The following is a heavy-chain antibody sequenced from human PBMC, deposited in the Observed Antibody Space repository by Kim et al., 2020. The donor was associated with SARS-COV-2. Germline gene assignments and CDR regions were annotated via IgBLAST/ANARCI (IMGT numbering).Heavy chain of an antibody. CDR2: IRSKAYGGTT. CDR1: GFTFGDYA. J-gene: IGHJ6*02. V-gene: IGHV3-49*04. CDR3: TTCLIAASSLYYYYGMDV. Sequence: GGSLRLSCTASGFTFGDYAMSWVRQAPGKGLEWVGFIRSKAYGGTTEYAASVKGRFTISRDDSKSIAYLQMNSLKTEDTAVYYCTTCLIAASSLYYYYGMDVWGQGTTVTVSS. D-gene: IGHD6-13*01.